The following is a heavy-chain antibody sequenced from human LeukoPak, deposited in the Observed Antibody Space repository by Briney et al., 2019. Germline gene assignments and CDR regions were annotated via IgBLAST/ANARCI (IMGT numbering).Heavy chain of an antibody. J-gene: IGHJ4*02. CDR3: TRDPRLTDY. Sequence: GGSLRLSCAASGFTFSDFYMTWIRQAPGKGLECLSYISPTGSDISYADSVKGRFTISRDNAKNSPYLQMNSLRDDDTAVYYCTRDPRLTDYWGQGTLVTVSS. CDR2: ISPTGSDI. CDR1: GFTFSDFY. V-gene: IGHV3-11*04.